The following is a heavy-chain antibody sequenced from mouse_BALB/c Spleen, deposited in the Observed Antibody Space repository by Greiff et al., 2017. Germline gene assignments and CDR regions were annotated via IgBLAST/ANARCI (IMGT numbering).Heavy chain of an antibody. Sequence: EVQLQQSGAELVKPGASVKLSCTASGFNIKDTYMHWVKQRPEQGLEWIGRIDPANGNTKYDPKFQGKASITADTSSNTAYLQLSSLTSEDTAVYYCARWGTTVASFDYWGQGTTLTVSS. J-gene: IGHJ2*01. D-gene: IGHD1-1*01. CDR1: GFNIKDTY. CDR3: ARWGTTVASFDY. CDR2: IDPANGNT. V-gene: IGHV14-3*02.